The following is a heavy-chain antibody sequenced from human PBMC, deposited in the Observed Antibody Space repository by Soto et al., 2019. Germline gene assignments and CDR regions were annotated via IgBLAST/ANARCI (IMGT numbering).Heavy chain of an antibody. Sequence: QEQLVESGGGVVQPGRSLRLSCAASGFTLSSFGIHWVRQAPGKGLEWVAVIRHDGSQTNYVDSVKGRFTISRDNSRNTVFLQMDRLRAEDTAVYRCARDFIAGESYSGPSYYHMDVWGRGTTVTVSS. V-gene: IGHV3-33*01. CDR2: IRHDGSQT. CDR3: ARDFIAGESYSGPSYYHMDV. D-gene: IGHD1-26*01. J-gene: IGHJ6*01. CDR1: GFTLSSFG.